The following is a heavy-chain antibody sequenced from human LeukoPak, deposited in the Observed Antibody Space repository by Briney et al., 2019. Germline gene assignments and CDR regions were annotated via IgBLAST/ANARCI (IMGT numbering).Heavy chain of an antibody. D-gene: IGHD3-22*01. CDR3: AGLGASGNGYLSWFDP. CDR2: IYYSGNS. CDR1: GGSISAYY. V-gene: IGHV4-59*01. J-gene: IGHJ5*02. Sequence: SETLSLTCTVSGGSISAYYWSWIRQPPGKGLEWIGYIYYSGNSNYNPSLKSRVTISVDTSKNQFSLKLSSVTAADTAVYYCAGLGASGNGYLSWFDPWGQGTLVTVSS.